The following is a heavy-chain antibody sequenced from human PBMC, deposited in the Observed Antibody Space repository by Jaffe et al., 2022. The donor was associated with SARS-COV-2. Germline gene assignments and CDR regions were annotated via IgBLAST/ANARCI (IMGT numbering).Heavy chain of an antibody. CDR3: ARDGGHGYNADY. Sequence: QVQLVDSGGGVVQPGRSLRLSCAASGFTFSSFSMHWVRQAPGKGLEWVAVISFDGSGEYYADSVRGRFTISRDNSQNTLYLQMNSLRLEDTAMYYCARDGGHGYNADYWGQGTLVTVSS. J-gene: IGHJ4*02. CDR1: GFTFSSFS. V-gene: IGHV3-30*04. CDR2: ISFDGSGE. D-gene: IGHD5-12*01.